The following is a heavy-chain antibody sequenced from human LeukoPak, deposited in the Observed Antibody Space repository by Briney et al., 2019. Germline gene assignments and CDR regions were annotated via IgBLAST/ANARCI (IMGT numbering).Heavy chain of an antibody. D-gene: IGHD2-8*01. V-gene: IGHV3-7*01. J-gene: IGHJ4*02. CDR3: ARSMIDY. CDR1: GFTFSTYW. CDR2: INEDGSEK. Sequence: GGSLRLSCAASGFTFSTYWMMWVRQAPGKGLEWVANINEDGSEKYYADSVEGRFTISRDNAKNSLDLQMSSLNAEDTAVYYCARSMIDYWGQGTLVTVSS.